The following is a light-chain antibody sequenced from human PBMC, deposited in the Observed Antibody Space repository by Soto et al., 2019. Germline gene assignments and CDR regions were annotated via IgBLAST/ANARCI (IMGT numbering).Light chain of an antibody. CDR3: SSFTSSSTVL. CDR2: EVT. V-gene: IGLV2-14*01. J-gene: IGLJ2*01. Sequence: QSALTQPPSASGSPGQSVTISCTGTLSDLNGRDFVSWYRQDPGKAPRLMLYEVTDRPSGVSNRFSGSKSGNTASLTISGLQAEDEADYYCSSFTSSSTVLFGGGTKLTVL. CDR1: LSDLNGRDF.